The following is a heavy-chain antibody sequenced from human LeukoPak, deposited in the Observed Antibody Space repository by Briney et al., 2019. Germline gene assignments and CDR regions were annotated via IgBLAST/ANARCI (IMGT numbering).Heavy chain of an antibody. V-gene: IGHV3-15*01. J-gene: IGHJ4*02. Sequence: GGSLRLSCAASGFTFSNAWMSWVRQAPGKGLEWVGRIKSKTDSGTTDYAAPVKGRFTISRDDSKNTLYLQMNSLKTEDTAVYYCTKLILAAADTGDYWGQGTLVTVSS. CDR3: TKLILAAADTGDY. D-gene: IGHD6-13*01. CDR1: GFTFSNAW. CDR2: IKSKTDSGTT.